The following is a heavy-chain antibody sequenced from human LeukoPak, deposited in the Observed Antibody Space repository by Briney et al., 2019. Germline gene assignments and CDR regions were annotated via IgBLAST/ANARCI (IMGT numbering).Heavy chain of an antibody. CDR2: IYRGGGT. V-gene: IGHV3-53*01. CDR3: ARGASPDV. J-gene: IGHJ6*04. Sequence: GGSLRLSCAASGFTVTGSYMTWVRQAPGKGLEWVSIIYRGGGTSYANSVRGRFTVSRDNSKYTLYLQMNGLRAEDTAVYYCARGASPDVWGKGTTVTVSS. D-gene: IGHD3-16*01. CDR1: GFTVTGSY.